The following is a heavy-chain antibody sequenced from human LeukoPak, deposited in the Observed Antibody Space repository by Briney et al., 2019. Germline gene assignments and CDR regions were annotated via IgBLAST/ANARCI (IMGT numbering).Heavy chain of an antibody. D-gene: IGHD5-18*01. CDR1: GFTFSSYW. V-gene: IGHV3-30*02. CDR2: IRYDGGNK. J-gene: IGHJ4*02. Sequence: GGSLRLSCAASGFTFSSYWMSWVRQAPGKRLERLAFIRYDGGNKYYTDSVKGRFTISRDNSKNTLYLQMSSLRAEDTGVYYCRAVFGQTAMLDYWGQGTLVTVSS. CDR3: RAVFGQTAMLDY.